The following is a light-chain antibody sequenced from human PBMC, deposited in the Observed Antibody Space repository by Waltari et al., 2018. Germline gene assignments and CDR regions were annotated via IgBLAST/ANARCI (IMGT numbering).Light chain of an antibody. V-gene: IGKV2-28*01. CDR3: MQDLQTPFT. Sequence: DMVMTQSPLSLPVTPGEPASISCRSSQSLLHSNGYTYLDWYLQKPGQSPHLLIYMGSNRASGVPDRFSGSGSGTDFTLKISRVEAEDVGVYYCMQDLQTPFTFGPGTKVDIK. CDR2: MGS. CDR1: QSLLHSNGYTY. J-gene: IGKJ3*01.